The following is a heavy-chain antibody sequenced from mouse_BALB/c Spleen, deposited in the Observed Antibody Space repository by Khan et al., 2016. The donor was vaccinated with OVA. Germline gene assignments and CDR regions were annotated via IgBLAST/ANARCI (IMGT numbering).Heavy chain of an antibody. CDR3: TRSGYGGFAY. D-gene: IGHD3-1*01. V-gene: IGHV1-18*01. J-gene: IGHJ3*01. CDR2: INPNNGDA. Sequence: VRLQQSGPDLVKPGASMKISCKASGYSFTAYIMNWVRRSHGKNLEWIGLINPNNGDATYNQKLKDKATLTVDKSSSTAYMEILSLTSYDSAVFYCTRSGYGGFAYWGQGTLVTVSA. CDR1: GYSFTAYI.